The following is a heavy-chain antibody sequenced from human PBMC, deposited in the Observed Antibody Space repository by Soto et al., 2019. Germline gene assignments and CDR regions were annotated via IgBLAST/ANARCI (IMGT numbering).Heavy chain of an antibody. J-gene: IGHJ4*02. CDR1: GGSISSGGYY. V-gene: IGHV4-31*03. CDR2: IYYSGST. CDR3: ARGKYYDFWSGHTAADY. D-gene: IGHD3-3*01. Sequence: QVQLQESGPGLVKPSQTLSLTCTVSGGSISSGGYYWSWIRQHPGKGLEWIGYIYYSGSTYYNPSLKSRVTIAVDTSKNQFSLKLSSVTAADTAVYYCARGKYYDFWSGHTAADYWGQGTLVTVSS.